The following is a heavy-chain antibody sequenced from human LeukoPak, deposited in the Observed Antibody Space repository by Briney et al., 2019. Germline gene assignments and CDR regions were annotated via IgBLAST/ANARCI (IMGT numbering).Heavy chain of an antibody. D-gene: IGHD5-18*01. CDR1: GGSFSGYY. J-gene: IGHJ4*02. Sequence: SETLSLTCAVYGGSFSGYYWSWIRQPPGKGLEWIGEINHSGSTNYNPSLKSRVTISVDTSKNQFSLKLSSVTAADTAVYYCARCSAIQLWFYYRGQGTLVTVSS. V-gene: IGHV4-34*01. CDR3: ARCSAIQLWFYY. CDR2: INHSGST.